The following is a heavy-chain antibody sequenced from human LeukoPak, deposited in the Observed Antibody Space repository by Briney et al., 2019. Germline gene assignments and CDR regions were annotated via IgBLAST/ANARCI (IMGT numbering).Heavy chain of an antibody. D-gene: IGHD7-27*01. J-gene: IGHJ3*02. Sequence: GGSLRLSCAASGFTFSSYEMNWVRQAPGKGLGWVSFISSSGNTIYYSDSVKGRFIISRDNAKNSLYLQMNGLRTEDTAIYYCARERPGEDTFDIWGQGTMVTVSS. V-gene: IGHV3-48*03. CDR2: ISSSGNTI. CDR1: GFTFSSYE. CDR3: ARERPGEDTFDI.